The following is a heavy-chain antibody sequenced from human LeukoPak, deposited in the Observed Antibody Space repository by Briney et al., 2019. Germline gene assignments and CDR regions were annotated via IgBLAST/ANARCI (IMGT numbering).Heavy chain of an antibody. V-gene: IGHV3-23*01. CDR2: ISDPHSGSET. CDR1: GFTFSSYT. Sequence: GSPRLSCAASGFTFSSYTMNWVRQALGQGLEWVSTISDPHSGSETHYADSVKGRFTISRDNPKNTLFLQMNSLRAEDTAVYYCAKRDGYKLDLWGRGTLVTVSS. J-gene: IGHJ2*01. CDR3: AKRDGYKLDL. D-gene: IGHD5-24*01.